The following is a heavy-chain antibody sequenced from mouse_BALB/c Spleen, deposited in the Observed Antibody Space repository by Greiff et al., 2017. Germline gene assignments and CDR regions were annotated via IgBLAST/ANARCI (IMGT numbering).Heavy chain of an antibody. J-gene: IGHJ3*01. Sequence: EVMLVESGGGLVKPGGSLKLSCAASGFTFSSYAMSWVRQSPEKRLEWVAEISSGGSYTYYPDTVTGRFTISRDNAKNTLYLEMSSMRCEDTAMYYCARGKGSGTGFAYWGQGTLGTVSA. V-gene: IGHV5-9-4*01. D-gene: IGHD3-3*01. CDR3: ARGKGSGTGFAY. CDR1: GFTFSSYA. CDR2: ISSGGSYT.